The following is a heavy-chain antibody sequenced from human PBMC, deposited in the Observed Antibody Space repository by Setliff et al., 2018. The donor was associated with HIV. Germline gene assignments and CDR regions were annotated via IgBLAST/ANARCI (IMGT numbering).Heavy chain of an antibody. D-gene: IGHD4-17*01. Sequence: SETLSLTCTVSGDSISSYYWNWIRQPAGKGLEWIGRIYTSGSTSYNPSLKSRVTMSVDTSKNQFSLKLSSVTAADTAVYYCARGSYGDYEGSAEYLQHWGQGALVTVSS. V-gene: IGHV4-4*07. J-gene: IGHJ1*01. CDR2: IYTSGST. CDR3: ARGSYGDYEGSAEYLQH. CDR1: GDSISSYY.